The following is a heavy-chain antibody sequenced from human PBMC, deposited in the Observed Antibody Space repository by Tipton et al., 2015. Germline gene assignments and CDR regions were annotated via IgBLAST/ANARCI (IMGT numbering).Heavy chain of an antibody. J-gene: IGHJ4*02. CDR1: GDAISSHY. V-gene: IGHV4-59*11. CDR3: AREKRISIFGVLIPHFDF. Sequence: TLSLTCTVSGDAISSHYWSWIRQPPGKGLEWIGNIYYSGSTNYNPSLKSRVTISVDTSKNQFSLKLSSVTAADTAVYYCAREKRISIFGVLIPHFDFWGQGALVSVSS. CDR2: IYYSGST. D-gene: IGHD3-3*01.